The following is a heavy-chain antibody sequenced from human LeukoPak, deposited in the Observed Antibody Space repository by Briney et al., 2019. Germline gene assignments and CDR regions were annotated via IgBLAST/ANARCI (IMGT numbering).Heavy chain of an antibody. D-gene: IGHD3-3*01. J-gene: IGHJ4*02. CDR2: NSSSGDNI. CDR1: GLTFSRYA. Sequence: GGSLRLFCAASGLTFSRYAMHGVRQAPGKELEWVSSNSSSGDNIQYVDSLKGRFTISRDNAKNSLFLEMNGLRFEDTAVYYCARDVNRIYGRYFDYWGQGTVVA. CDR3: ARDVNRIYGRYFDY. V-gene: IGHV3-21*01.